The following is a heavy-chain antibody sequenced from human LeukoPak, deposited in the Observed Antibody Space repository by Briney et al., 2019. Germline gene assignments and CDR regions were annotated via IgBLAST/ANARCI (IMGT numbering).Heavy chain of an antibody. Sequence: PGGSLRLSCAASGFTFSSYAMSWVRQAPGKGLEWVSAISGSGGSTYYADSVKGRFTISRGNSKNTLYLQMNSLRAEDTAVYYCAKTTSVWYLQYYFDYWGQGTLVTVSP. D-gene: IGHD4-23*01. CDR3: AKTTSVWYLQYYFDY. J-gene: IGHJ4*02. V-gene: IGHV3-23*01. CDR2: ISGSGGST. CDR1: GFTFSSYA.